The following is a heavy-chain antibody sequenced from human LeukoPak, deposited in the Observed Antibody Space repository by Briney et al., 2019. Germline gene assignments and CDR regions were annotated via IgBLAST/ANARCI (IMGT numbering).Heavy chain of an antibody. Sequence: SVKVSCKASGGTFSSYAISWVRQAPGQGLEWMGGIIPIFGTANYAQKFQGRVTMTTDTSTSTAYMELRSLRSDDTAVYYCARGTAVAGAVQDAFDIWGQGTMVTVSS. J-gene: IGHJ3*02. CDR3: ARGTAVAGAVQDAFDI. CDR1: GGTFSSYA. V-gene: IGHV1-69*05. CDR2: IIPIFGTA. D-gene: IGHD6-19*01.